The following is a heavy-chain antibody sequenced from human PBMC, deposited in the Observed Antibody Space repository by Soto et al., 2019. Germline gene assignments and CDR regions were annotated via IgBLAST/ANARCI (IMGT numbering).Heavy chain of an antibody. CDR1: GGSISSGGYS. V-gene: IGHV4-30-2*01. CDR3: ARVGSGYYYSPFDY. J-gene: IGHJ4*02. D-gene: IGHD3-22*01. CDR2: IYHSGST. Sequence: SETLSLTCAVSGGSISSGGYSWSWIRQPPGKGLEWIGYIYHSGSTYYNPSLKSRVTISVDRSKNQFSLKLSSVTAADTAVYYCARVGSGYYYSPFDYWGQGTLVTVSS.